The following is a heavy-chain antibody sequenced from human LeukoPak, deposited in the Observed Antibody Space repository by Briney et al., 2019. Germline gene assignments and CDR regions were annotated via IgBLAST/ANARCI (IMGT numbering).Heavy chain of an antibody. V-gene: IGHV3-53*01. D-gene: IGHD3-3*01. CDR3: AVATDFSVYYYYMDV. J-gene: IGHJ6*03. Sequence: PGGSLRLSCAASGFTVSSNYMSWVRQAPEKGLEWVSVIYSGGSTYYADSVKGRFTISRDNSKNTLYLQMNSLRAEDTAVYYCAVATDFSVYYYYMDVWGKGTTVTVSS. CDR1: GFTVSSNY. CDR2: IYSGGST.